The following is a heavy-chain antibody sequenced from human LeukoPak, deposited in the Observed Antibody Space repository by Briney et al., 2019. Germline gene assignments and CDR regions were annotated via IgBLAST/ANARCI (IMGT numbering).Heavy chain of an antibody. D-gene: IGHD3-22*01. Sequence: ASVKVSCKASGYTFTGYYMHWVRQAPGQGLEWMGWINPNSGGTNYAQKFQGRVTMTRDTSISTAYMELSRLRSDDTAVYYCASPDYDSSGTKESYYDGREVWGKGPRAPAS. J-gene: IGHJ6*04. CDR1: GYTFTGYY. CDR3: ASPDYDSSGTKESYYDGREV. V-gene: IGHV1-2*02. CDR2: INPNSGGT.